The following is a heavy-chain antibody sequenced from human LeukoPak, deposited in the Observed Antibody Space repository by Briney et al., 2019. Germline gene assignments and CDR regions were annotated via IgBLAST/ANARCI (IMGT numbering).Heavy chain of an antibody. V-gene: IGHV1-2*02. CDR2: INPNSGGT. Sequence: GASVKVSCKASGYTLTGYYMHWVRQAPGQGLEWMGWINPNSGGTNYAQKFQGRVTMTRDTSISTAYMELSRLRSDDTAVYYCARVGGYCSSTSCPNWFDPWGQGTLVTVSS. CDR1: GYTLTGYY. D-gene: IGHD2-2*01. J-gene: IGHJ5*02. CDR3: ARVGGYCSSTSCPNWFDP.